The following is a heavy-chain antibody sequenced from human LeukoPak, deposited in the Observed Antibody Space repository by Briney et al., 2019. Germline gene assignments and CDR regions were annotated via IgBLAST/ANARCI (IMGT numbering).Heavy chain of an antibody. V-gene: IGHV3-30*02. Sequence: GGSLRLSCAASGFTFGSYGMHWVRQAPGKGLEWVAFIRNDGNIKYYADSVKGRFTISRDNSMNTMYLQMNSLRAEDTAVYYCAKDQKDSTSWYFDYWGQGTLVTVSS. CDR1: GFTFGSYG. CDR2: IRNDGNIK. CDR3: AKDQKDSTSWYFDY. J-gene: IGHJ4*02. D-gene: IGHD6-13*01.